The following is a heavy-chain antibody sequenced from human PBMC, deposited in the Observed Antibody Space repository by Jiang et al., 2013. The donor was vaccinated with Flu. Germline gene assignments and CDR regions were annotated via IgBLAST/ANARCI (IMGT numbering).Heavy chain of an antibody. V-gene: IGHV3-30-3*01. D-gene: IGHD3-10*01. CDR3: ARDRPDYYGSGIGGPDY. CDR1: GFTFSSYA. CDR2: ISYDGSNK. J-gene: IGHJ4*02. Sequence: VQLLESGGGVVQPGRSLRLSCAASGFTFSSYAMHWVRQAPGKGLEWVAVISYDGSNKYYADSVKGRFTISRDNSKNTLYLQMNSLRAEDTAVYYCARDRPDYYGSGIGGPDYWGQGTLVTVSS.